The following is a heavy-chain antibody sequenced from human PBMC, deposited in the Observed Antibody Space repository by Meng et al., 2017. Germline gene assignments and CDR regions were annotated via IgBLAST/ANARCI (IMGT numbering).Heavy chain of an antibody. V-gene: IGHV3-15*01. D-gene: IGHD2-21*01. J-gene: IGHJ2*01. CDR3: TTDEGYTVTPIYSPPRWYFDL. CDR1: GFTFSNVW. Sequence: GESLKISCAASGFTFSNVWMSWVRQAPGKGLEWVGRIKIKTDGGTTDYAAPVKGRFTISRDDSKNTLYLQMNSLKTEDTAVYYCTTDEGYTVTPIYSPPRWYFDLWGRGTLVTVSS. CDR2: IKIKTDGGTT.